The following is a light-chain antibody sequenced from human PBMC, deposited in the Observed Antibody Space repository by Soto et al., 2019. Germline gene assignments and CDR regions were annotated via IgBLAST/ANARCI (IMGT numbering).Light chain of an antibody. J-gene: IGLJ3*02. Sequence: NFMLTQPHSVSESPGRTVTISCTRSGGSIASGLVQWYQVRPGSGPTTVISEDNQRPSGVPDRFSGSIDSSSNSASLTISGLKPEEEADYDCQSSQDDFWVFGGGTKLNVL. CDR2: EDN. CDR3: QSSQDDFWV. V-gene: IGLV6-57*04. CDR1: GGSIASGL.